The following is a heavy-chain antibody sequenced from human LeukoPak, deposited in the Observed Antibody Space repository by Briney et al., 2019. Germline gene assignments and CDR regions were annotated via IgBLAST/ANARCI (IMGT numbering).Heavy chain of an antibody. CDR2: INHSGAT. CDR1: GGSFSGYY. Sequence: SETLSLTCAVYGGSFSGYYWSWIRQPPGKGLEWIGEINHSGATNYNPSLKSRVTISVDTSKNQFSLRLTSVTAADTAIYYCARDDGSRSYSVYWGQGTLVTVSS. CDR3: ARDDGSRSYSVY. V-gene: IGHV4-34*01. D-gene: IGHD1-26*01. J-gene: IGHJ4*02.